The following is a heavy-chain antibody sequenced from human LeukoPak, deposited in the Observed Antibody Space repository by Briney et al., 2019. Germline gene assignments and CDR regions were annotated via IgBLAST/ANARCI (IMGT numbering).Heavy chain of an antibody. V-gene: IGHV4-34*01. J-gene: IGHJ6*03. D-gene: IGHD3-3*01. CDR1: GGSFSGYY. Sequence: SETLSLTCAVYGGSFSGYYWSWIRQPPGKGLEWIGEINHSGSTNYNPSLKSRVTVSVDTSKNQFSLKLSSVTAADTAVYYCARTSVLRFLEWLLPHHYYYYYMGVWAKGPRSPSP. CDR2: INHSGST. CDR3: ARTSVLRFLEWLLPHHYYYYYMGV.